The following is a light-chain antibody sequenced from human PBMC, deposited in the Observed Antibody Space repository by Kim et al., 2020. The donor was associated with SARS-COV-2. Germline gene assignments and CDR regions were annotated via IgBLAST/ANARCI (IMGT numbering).Light chain of an antibody. CDR3: QVWDRSTNRV. CDR2: YDT. J-gene: IGLJ3*02. V-gene: IGLV3-21*04. Sequence: VAPGKTARITCGGDNIGSKSVHWDQQKPGQAPVVVIYYDTGRPSGVPERFSGSNSGDTATLTISRVEAGDEADYYCQVWDRSTNRVFGGGTKLTVL. CDR1: NIGSKS.